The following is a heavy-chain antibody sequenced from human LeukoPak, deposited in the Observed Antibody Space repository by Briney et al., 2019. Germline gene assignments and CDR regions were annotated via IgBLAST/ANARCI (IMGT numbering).Heavy chain of an antibody. CDR2: IKEDGSQK. V-gene: IGHV3-7*01. Sequence: GGSLKLSCAASGFTSSSYWMSWVRQAPGKGLEWVANIKEDGSQKYYVDSVKGRFTISRDNAKNSLYLQMNSLRAEDTAVYYCARVSGYSGYDSVYWGQGTLVTVSS. CDR3: ARVSGYSGYDSVY. CDR1: GFTSSSYW. J-gene: IGHJ4*02. D-gene: IGHD5-12*01.